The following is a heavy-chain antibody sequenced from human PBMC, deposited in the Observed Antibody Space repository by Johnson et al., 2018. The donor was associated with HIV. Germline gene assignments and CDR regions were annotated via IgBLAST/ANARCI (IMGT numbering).Heavy chain of an antibody. D-gene: IGHD3-16*01. V-gene: IGHV3-20*04. CDR3: ASQGGSPAFDI. CDR2: INWNGRST. Sequence: VQLVESGGSVVRPGGSLRLSCATSGFTFEDYGMSWVRQVPGKGLEWVSDINWNGRSTGYADSVKGRFTISRDNAKNSLYLQMDSLRAEDTALYYCASQGGSPAFDIWGQGTLVTVSS. J-gene: IGHJ3*02. CDR1: GFTFEDYG.